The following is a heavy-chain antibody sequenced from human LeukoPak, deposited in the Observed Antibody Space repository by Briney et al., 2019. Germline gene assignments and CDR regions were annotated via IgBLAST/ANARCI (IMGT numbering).Heavy chain of an antibody. D-gene: IGHD3-22*01. Sequence: SVKVSCKASGGTFSSYAISWVRQAPGQGLEWMGGIIPIFGTANYAQKFQGRVTITADESTSTAYMELSSLRSEDTAVYYCASCLHYYDSSGYYMDVWGKGTTVTVSS. J-gene: IGHJ6*03. CDR1: GGTFSSYA. CDR2: IIPIFGTA. CDR3: ASCLHYYDSSGYYMDV. V-gene: IGHV1-69*13.